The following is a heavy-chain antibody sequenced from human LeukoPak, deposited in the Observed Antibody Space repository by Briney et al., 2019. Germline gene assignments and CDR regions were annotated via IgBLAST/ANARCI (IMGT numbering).Heavy chain of an antibody. CDR2: INGDGSNT. D-gene: IGHD2-15*01. CDR1: GFTFSNGW. J-gene: IGHJ3*02. Sequence: GGSLRLSCAASGFTFSNGWMSWVRQAPGKGLVWVSRINGDGSNTTYADSVKGRFTISRDNAKNTLYLQMNSLRAEDTAVYHCARAKSWYSTDAVDIWGQGTMVTVSS. V-gene: IGHV3-74*03. CDR3: ARAKSWYSTDAVDI.